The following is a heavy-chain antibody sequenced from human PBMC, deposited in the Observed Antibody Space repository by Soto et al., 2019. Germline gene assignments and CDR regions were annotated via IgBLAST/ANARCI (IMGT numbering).Heavy chain of an antibody. D-gene: IGHD3-3*01. V-gene: IGHV7-4-1*01. CDR3: ARDSETQVLRFLGWLTKHYYYYGMDV. CDR1: GYTFTSYA. J-gene: IGHJ6*02. CDR2: INTNTGNP. Sequence: ASVKVSCKASGYTFTSYAMNWVRQAPGQGLEWMGWINTNTGNPTYAQGFTGRFVFSLDTSVSTAYLQICSLKAEDTAVYYCARDSETQVLRFLGWLTKHYYYYGMDVWGQGTTVTVSS.